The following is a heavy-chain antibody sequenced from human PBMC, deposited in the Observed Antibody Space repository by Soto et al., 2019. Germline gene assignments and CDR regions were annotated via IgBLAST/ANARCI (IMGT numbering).Heavy chain of an antibody. CDR2: IYYSGST. V-gene: IGHV4-31*03. Sequence: QVPLQESGPGLVKPSQTLSPTRTVSGGSISSGGYYWSWIRQHPGKGLEWIGYIYYSGSTYYNPSLKSRVTISVDTSKNQFSLKLGSVTAADTAVYYCARSSTSANYFDYWGQGTLVTVSS. CDR3: ARSSTSANYFDY. D-gene: IGHD2-2*01. CDR1: GGSISSGGYY. J-gene: IGHJ4*02.